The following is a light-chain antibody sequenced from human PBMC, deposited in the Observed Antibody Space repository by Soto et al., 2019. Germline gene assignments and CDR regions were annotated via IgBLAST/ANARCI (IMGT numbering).Light chain of an antibody. V-gene: IGKV3-20*01. CDR2: GAS. CDR3: QQYGGS. J-gene: IGKJ2*01. Sequence: EIVLTQSPGTLSVSPGERATLSCRASQSVSSSYLAWYQQKPGQAPRLLIYGASSRATGIPDRFSGSGSGTDFTLTISRLEPEDFAVYYCQQYGGSFGQGTKLEIK. CDR1: QSVSSSY.